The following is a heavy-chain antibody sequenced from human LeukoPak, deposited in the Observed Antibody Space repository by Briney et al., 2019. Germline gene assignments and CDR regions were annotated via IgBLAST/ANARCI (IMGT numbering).Heavy chain of an antibody. CDR1: GFTFSSYS. D-gene: IGHD2-2*01. Sequence: PGGSLRLSCAASGFTFSSYSMNWVRQAPGKGLEWVSSISSSSSYIYYADSVKGRFTISRDNAKNSLYLQMNSLRAEDTAVYYCARVEGDIVVVPAPTIYYYYGMDVWGQGTTVTVSS. V-gene: IGHV3-21*01. CDR2: ISSSSSYI. CDR3: ARVEGDIVVVPAPTIYYYYGMDV. J-gene: IGHJ6*02.